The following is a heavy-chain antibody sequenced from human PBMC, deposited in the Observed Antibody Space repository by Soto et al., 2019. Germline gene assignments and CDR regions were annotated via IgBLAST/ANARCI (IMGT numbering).Heavy chain of an antibody. CDR1: GFTFTSSA. CDR2: IVVGSGNT. D-gene: IGHD5-12*01. CDR3: AATTEPVDPFDY. Sequence: ASVKVSCKASGFTFTSSAVQWVRQASGQRLEWIGWIVVGSGNTNYAQKFQERVTITRDMSTSTAYMELSSLRSEDTAVYYCAATTEPVDPFDYWGQGTLVTVSS. J-gene: IGHJ4*02. V-gene: IGHV1-58*01.